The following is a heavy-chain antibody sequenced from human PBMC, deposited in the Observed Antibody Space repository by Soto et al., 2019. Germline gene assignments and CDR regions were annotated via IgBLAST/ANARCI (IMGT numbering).Heavy chain of an antibody. CDR2: IYYSGST. V-gene: IGHV4-30-4*01. CDR3: ARDRRDFDI. CDR1: GGSISSGDYY. J-gene: IGHJ3*02. Sequence: QVQLQASGPGLVKASQTLSLTCTVSGGSISSGDYYWSWIRKPPGKGLEWIGYIYYSGSTYYNPSLKGRVTISVDTSKSQFALKLSSVTAADTAVYYCARDRRDFDIWGQGTMVTVSS.